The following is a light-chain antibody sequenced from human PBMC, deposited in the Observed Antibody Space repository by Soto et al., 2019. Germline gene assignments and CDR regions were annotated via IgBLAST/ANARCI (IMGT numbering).Light chain of an antibody. CDR2: DFT. Sequence: QSALTQPASVSGSPGQSITISCTGTSSDVGASNSVSWYQQHPDKAPKLMIYDFTIRPSGVSIRFSGSKSGNTASLTISGLQAEDEADYYCTSYNYIYVFGTGTKVTVL. J-gene: IGLJ1*01. CDR3: TSYNYIYV. CDR1: SSDVGASNS. V-gene: IGLV2-14*01.